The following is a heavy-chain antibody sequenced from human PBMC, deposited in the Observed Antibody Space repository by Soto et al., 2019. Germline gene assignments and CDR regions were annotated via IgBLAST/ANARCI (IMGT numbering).Heavy chain of an antibody. J-gene: IGHJ4*02. Sequence: GGSLRLSCAASGFTFSSYAMHWVRQAPGKGLEWVAVISYDGSNKYYADSVKGRFTISRDNSKNTLYLQMNSLRAEDTAVYYCARDPYSYGKYYFDYWGQGTLVTVSS. CDR3: ARDPYSYGKYYFDY. D-gene: IGHD5-18*01. V-gene: IGHV3-30-3*01. CDR2: ISYDGSNK. CDR1: GFTFSSYA.